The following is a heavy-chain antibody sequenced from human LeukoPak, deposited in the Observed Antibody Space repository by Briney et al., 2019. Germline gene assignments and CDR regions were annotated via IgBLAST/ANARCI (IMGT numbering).Heavy chain of an antibody. J-gene: IGHJ4*02. V-gene: IGHV3-30*18. CDR2: ISYDGSNK. CDR1: GFTFSSYG. CDR3: ANLRGEYQHDY. Sequence: GGSLRLSCAASGFTFSSYGMHWVRQAPGKGLEWVAVISYDGSNKYYADSVKGRFTISRDNSKNTLYLQMNSLRAEDTAVYYCANLRGEYQHDYWGQGTLVTVSS. D-gene: IGHD3-10*01.